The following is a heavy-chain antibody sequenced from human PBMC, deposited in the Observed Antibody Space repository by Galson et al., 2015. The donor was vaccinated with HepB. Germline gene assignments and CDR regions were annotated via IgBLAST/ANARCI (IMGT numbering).Heavy chain of an antibody. CDR3: ARGDYYYYYGMDV. V-gene: IGHV3-48*02. J-gene: IGHJ6*02. CDR1: GFTFSSYS. Sequence: SLRLSCAASGFTFSSYSMSWVRQAPGKGLEWVSYISSSSSTIYYADSVKGRFTISRDNAKNSLYLQMNSLRDEDTAVYYCARGDYYYYYGMDVWGQGTTVTVSS. CDR2: ISSSSSTI.